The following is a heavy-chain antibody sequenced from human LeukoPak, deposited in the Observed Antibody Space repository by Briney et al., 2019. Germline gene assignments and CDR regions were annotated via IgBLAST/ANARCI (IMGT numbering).Heavy chain of an antibody. Sequence: GGSLRLSCAASGFTFSSYEMNWVRQAPGKGLEWVSYISSSGSTIYYADSVKGRFTISRDNAKNSLYLQMNSLRAEDTAVYYCVRAQPGYNWFDPWGQGTLVSVSS. CDR3: VRAQPGYNWFDP. V-gene: IGHV3-48*03. J-gene: IGHJ5*02. CDR2: ISSSGSTI. D-gene: IGHD1-14*01. CDR1: GFTFSSYE.